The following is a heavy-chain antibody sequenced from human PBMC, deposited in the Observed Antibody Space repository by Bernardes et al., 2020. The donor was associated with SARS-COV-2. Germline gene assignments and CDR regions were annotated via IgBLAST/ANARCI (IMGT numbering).Heavy chain of an antibody. CDR1: GFSLSTSGVG. J-gene: IGHJ4*02. D-gene: IGHD5-12*01. CDR3: AHKRWLQSFFDY. V-gene: IGHV2-5*01. Sequence: SVPTLVKPTQTLTLTCTFSGFSLSTSGVGVGWIRQPPGKALEWLALIYWNDDKRYSPSLKSRLTITKDTSKNQVVLTMTNMDPVDTATYYCAHKRWLQSFFDYWGQGTLVTVSS. CDR2: IYWNDDK.